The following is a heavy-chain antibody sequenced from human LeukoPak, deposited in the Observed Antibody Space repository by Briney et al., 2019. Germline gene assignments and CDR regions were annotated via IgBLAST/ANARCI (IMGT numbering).Heavy chain of an antibody. CDR3: AKMAAADPYTNSPLCPFDSSVHWDY. V-gene: IGHV3-33*06. CDR1: GFTFSDYG. CDR2: TWYDGSNK. Sequence: GGSLRLSCAASGFTFSDYGMHWVRQAPGKGLEWVTSTWYDGSNKWYADSVKGRFIISRDNSKNMLYLQMNSLRGDDTAVYYCAKMAAADPYTNSPLCPFDSSVHWDYWGQGTLVTVSS. J-gene: IGHJ4*02. D-gene: IGHD3-22*01.